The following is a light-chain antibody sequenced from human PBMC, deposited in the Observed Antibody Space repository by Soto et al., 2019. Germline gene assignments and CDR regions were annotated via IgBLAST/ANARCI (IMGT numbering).Light chain of an antibody. CDR1: QDISNY. V-gene: IGKV1-33*01. J-gene: IGKJ3*01. CDR3: QQYDNLWRT. CDR2: DAS. Sequence: DIQMTQSPSSLSASVGDRVTITCQASQDISNYLNWYQQKPGKAPKLLIYDASNLETGVPSRFSGSGSGTDFTFTISSLQPEDIATYYCQQYDNLWRTFGPGTKVDIK.